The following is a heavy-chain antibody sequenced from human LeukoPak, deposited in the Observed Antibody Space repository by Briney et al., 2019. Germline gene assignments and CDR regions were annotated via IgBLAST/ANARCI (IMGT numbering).Heavy chain of an antibody. CDR3: ARGAEYYAIWRGYAGYSDY. CDR2: IYHRGST. V-gene: IGHV4-38-2*02. J-gene: IGHJ4*02. Sequence: SETLSLTCTVSGYSISNGYYWGWIRQPPGKGLEWVGSIYHRGSTYYNPSLRSRVTISLDRSKKKFSLRLTSVTAADTAVYFCARGAEYYAIWRGYAGYSDYWGQGISVTVSS. CDR1: GYSISNGYY. D-gene: IGHD3-3*01.